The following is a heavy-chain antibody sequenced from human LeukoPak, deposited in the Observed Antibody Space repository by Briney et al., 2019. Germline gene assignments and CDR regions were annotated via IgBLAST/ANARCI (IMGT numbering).Heavy chain of an antibody. D-gene: IGHD1-26*01. V-gene: IGHV4-59*08. J-gene: IGHJ1*01. CDR1: GGSISSYY. CDR2: IYYSGST. Sequence: NPSETLSLTCTVSGGSISSYYWSWIRQPPGKGLEWIGYIYYSGSTNYNPSLKSRVTISLDTSKNQFSLKLSSVTAADTAVYYCARLPIMVGAPRHFQDWGQGTLVIVSS. CDR3: ARLPIMVGAPRHFQD.